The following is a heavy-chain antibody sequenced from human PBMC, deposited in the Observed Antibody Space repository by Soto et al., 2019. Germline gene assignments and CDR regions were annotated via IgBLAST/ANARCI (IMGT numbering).Heavy chain of an antibody. CDR3: AKDKGIVGATPHY. D-gene: IGHD1-26*01. V-gene: IGHV3-30-3*01. CDR1: GFTFSSYT. J-gene: IGHJ4*02. Sequence: GGSLRLSCAASGFTFSSYTMHWVRQTPGRGLEWVADISYDGGDKYYADSVKGRFTISRDNSKNTLYLQMNSLRAEDTAVYYCAKDKGIVGATPHYWGQGTLVTVSS. CDR2: ISYDGGDK.